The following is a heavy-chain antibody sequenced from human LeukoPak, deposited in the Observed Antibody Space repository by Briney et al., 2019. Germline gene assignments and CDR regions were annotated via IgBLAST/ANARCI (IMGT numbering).Heavy chain of an antibody. Sequence: PSETLSLTCAVYGGSFSGYYWSWIRQPPRKGLEWIGEINHSGSTNYNPSLKSRVTISVDTSKNQFSLKLSSVTAADTAVYYCARYSSSWYNYYYYYGMDVWGQGTTVTVSS. CDR2: INHSGST. J-gene: IGHJ6*02. D-gene: IGHD6-13*01. CDR1: GGSFSGYY. V-gene: IGHV4-34*01. CDR3: ARYSSSWYNYYYYYGMDV.